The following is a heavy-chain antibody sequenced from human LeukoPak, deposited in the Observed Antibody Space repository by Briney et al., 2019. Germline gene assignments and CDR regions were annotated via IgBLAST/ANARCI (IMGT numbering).Heavy chain of an antibody. D-gene: IGHD3-10*01. V-gene: IGHV3-66*01. CDR3: ARGNLQGYSYGSGTYYNFDY. J-gene: IGHJ4*02. CDR2: IYSGGTA. Sequence: GGTLRLSCVASGFTFSSHGMNWVRQAPGKGLEWVSIIYSGGTAYYADSVKDRFTISRDSPKNTVYLQMNSLRPEDTAMYYCARGNLQGYSYGSGTYYNFDYWGQGTLVTVSS. CDR1: GFTFSSHG.